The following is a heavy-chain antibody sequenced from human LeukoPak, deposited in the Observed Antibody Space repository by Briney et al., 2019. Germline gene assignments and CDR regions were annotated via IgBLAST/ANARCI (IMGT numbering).Heavy chain of an antibody. Sequence: GGSLRLSCAASGFTFSNYEMTWVRQAPGKGLEWVSYISAGGGAMYYADSVKGRFTTSRDDAKNSLFLQMNSLRAEDTAIYYCARKTDRPGAVGRDRYFDLWGRGTLITVSS. V-gene: IGHV3-48*03. CDR3: ARKTDRPGAVGRDRYFDL. CDR2: ISAGGGAM. J-gene: IGHJ2*01. CDR1: GFTFSNYE. D-gene: IGHD6-13*01.